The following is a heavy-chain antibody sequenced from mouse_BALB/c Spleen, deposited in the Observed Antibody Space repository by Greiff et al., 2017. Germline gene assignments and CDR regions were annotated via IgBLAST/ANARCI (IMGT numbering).Heavy chain of an antibody. Sequence: EVQLQQSGPELVKPGASVKIPCKASGYTFTDYNMDWVKQSHGKSLEWIGDINPNNGGTIYNQKFKGKATLTVEKSSSTAYMELRSLTSEDTAVYYCARRGFAYWGQGTLVTVSA. V-gene: IGHV1-18*01. J-gene: IGHJ3*01. CDR2: INPNNGGT. CDR3: ARRGFAY. CDR1: GYTFTDYN.